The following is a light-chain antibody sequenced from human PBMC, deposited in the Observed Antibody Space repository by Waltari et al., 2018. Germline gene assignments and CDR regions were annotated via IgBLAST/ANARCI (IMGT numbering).Light chain of an antibody. J-gene: IGLJ2*01. Sequence: QSALTQPAAVSASPGQSITISCTGTSSDVGANNYVSWYQQLPGKAPKLIIFDVSNRPSGGSNRFSGSKSGNTSSLPISGLRTEDEADYYCTAYLSSNVPFGGGTKLTVL. CDR2: DVS. V-gene: IGLV2-14*03. CDR1: SSDVGANNY. CDR3: TAYLSSNVP.